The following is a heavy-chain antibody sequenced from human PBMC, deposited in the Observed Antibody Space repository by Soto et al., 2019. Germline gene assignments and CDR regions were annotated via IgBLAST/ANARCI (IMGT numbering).Heavy chain of an antibody. Sequence: QVQLVQSGAEVRKPGSSVKVSCKASGGTFSSHAISWVRQAPGQGLEWMGGIIPIFGTANHAQKFQGRVTIIADESTSTVYREFGSMRASDTAMYYCARGWGYDSNDYYYAYWGQGTLFIVSS. J-gene: IGHJ4*02. D-gene: IGHD3-22*01. CDR2: IIPIFGTA. V-gene: IGHV1-69*01. CDR3: ARGWGYDSNDYYYAY. CDR1: GGTFSSHA.